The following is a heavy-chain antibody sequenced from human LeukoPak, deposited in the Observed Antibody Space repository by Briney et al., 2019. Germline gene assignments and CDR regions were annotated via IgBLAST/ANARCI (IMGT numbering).Heavy chain of an antibody. D-gene: IGHD6-19*01. CDR1: GGTFSSYA. CDR3: ARGRASSGWYGDGMDV. J-gene: IGHJ6*04. Sequence: GASVKVSCKASGGTFSSYAISWVRQAPGQGLEWMGGIIPIFGTANYAQKFQGRVTITADKSTSTAYMELSSLRSEDTAVYYCARGRASSGWYGDGMDVWGKGDTVTVSS. CDR2: IIPIFGTA. V-gene: IGHV1-69*06.